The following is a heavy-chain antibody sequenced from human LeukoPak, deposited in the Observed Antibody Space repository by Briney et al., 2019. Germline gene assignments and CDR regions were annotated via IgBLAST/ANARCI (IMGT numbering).Heavy chain of an antibody. V-gene: IGHV4-61*02. Sequence: SETLSLTCTVSGGSISSGSYYWSWIRQPAGKGLEWIGRIYTSGSTNYNPPLKSRVTISVDTSKNQFSLKLSSVTAADTAVYYCASSGDGYNYYFDYWGQGTLVTVSS. CDR3: ASSGDGYNYYFDY. J-gene: IGHJ4*02. CDR1: GGSISSGSYY. D-gene: IGHD5-24*01. CDR2: IYTSGST.